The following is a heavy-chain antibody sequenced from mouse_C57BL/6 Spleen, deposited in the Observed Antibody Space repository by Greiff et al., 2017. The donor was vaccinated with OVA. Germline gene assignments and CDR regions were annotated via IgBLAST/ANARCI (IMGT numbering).Heavy chain of an antibody. J-gene: IGHJ3*01. V-gene: IGHV5-9-1*02. D-gene: IGHD1-1*01. CDR2: ISSGGDYI. Sequence: EVKLMESGEGLVKPGGSLKLSCAASGFTFSSYAMSWVRQTPEKRLEWVAYISSGGDYIYYADTVKGRFTISRDNARNTLYLQMSSLKSEDTAMYYCTSGYYGSSSFAYWGQGTLVTVSA. CDR1: GFTFSSYA. CDR3: TSGYYGSSSFAY.